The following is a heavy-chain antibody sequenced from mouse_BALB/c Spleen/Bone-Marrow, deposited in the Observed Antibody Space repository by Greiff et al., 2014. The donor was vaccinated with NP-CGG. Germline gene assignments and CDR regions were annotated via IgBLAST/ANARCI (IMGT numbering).Heavy chain of an antibody. CDR1: GYTFTNYF. CDR3: TRSGYYGYGWYFDV. D-gene: IGHD1-2*01. J-gene: IGHJ1*01. Sequence: QVQLQQPGAELVKPGASVKLSCRVSGYTFTNYFVYWVKQRPGQGLEWIGEINPSNDTPNFNEKFKSKATLTVDKSSSTAYMQLSSLTFEDSAVYYCTRSGYYGYGWYFDVWGAGTTVTVSS. CDR2: INPSNDTP. V-gene: IGHV1S81*02.